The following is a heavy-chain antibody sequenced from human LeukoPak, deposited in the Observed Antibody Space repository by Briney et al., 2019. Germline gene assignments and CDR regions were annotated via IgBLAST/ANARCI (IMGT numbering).Heavy chain of an antibody. V-gene: IGHV3-9*03. CDR1: GFTFSSYW. CDR2: ISWNSGSI. Sequence: PGGSLRLSCAASGFTFSSYWMSWVRQAPGEGLEWVSGISWNSGSIGYADSVKGRFTISRDNAKNSLYLQMNSLRAEDMALYYCARRSGDDAFDIWGQGTMVTVSS. CDR3: ARRSGDDAFDI. D-gene: IGHD3-10*01. J-gene: IGHJ3*02.